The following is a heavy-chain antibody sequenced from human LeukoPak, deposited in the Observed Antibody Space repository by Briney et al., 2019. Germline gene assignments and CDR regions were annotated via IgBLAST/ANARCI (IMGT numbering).Heavy chain of an antibody. D-gene: IGHD5/OR15-5a*01. CDR3: AKGETVSTSPFDH. Sequence: SETLSLTCAVSGASMSHFYWNWFRQPPGKGLEWIGSIFYNEDANYNPSVTSRVTMSVDTSTSQCPRRLTSVTAADTAVYFYAKGETVSTSPFDHWGQGILVTVSS. CDR1: GASMSHFY. J-gene: IGHJ4*02. V-gene: IGHV4-59*01. CDR2: IFYNEDA.